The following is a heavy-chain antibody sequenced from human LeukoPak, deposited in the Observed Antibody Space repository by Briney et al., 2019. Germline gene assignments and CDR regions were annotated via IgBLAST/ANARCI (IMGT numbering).Heavy chain of an antibody. CDR2: IYYSGST. D-gene: IGHD3-10*01. J-gene: IGHJ4*02. Sequence: PSETLSLTCTVSGISINTYYWGWVRQPPGKGLEWIGNIYYSGSTYYNMSLNSRVTISVDTSKNHFSLQLRSLTAADTAVYYCGVMIRGTFDYWGQGTLVTVSS. CDR3: GVMIRGTFDY. CDR1: GISINTYY. V-gene: IGHV4-39*01.